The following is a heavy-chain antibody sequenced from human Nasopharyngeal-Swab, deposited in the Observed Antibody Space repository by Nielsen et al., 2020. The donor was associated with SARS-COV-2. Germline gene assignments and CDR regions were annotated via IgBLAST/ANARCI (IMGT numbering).Heavy chain of an antibody. V-gene: IGHV3-30-3*01. D-gene: IGHD1-26*01. CDR1: GFTFSSYA. Sequence: GGSLRLSCAASGFTFSSYAMHWVRQAPGKGLEWVAVISYDGSNKYYADSVKGRFTIPRDNSKNTLYLQMNSLRAEDTAVYYCARPSSGSYQSYFDYWGQGTLVTVSS. CDR3: ARPSSGSYQSYFDY. CDR2: ISYDGSNK. J-gene: IGHJ4*02.